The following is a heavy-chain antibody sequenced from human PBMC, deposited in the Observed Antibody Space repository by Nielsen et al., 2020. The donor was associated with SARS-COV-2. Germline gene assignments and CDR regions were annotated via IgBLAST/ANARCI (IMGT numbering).Heavy chain of an antibody. J-gene: IGHJ5*02. CDR1: GFTFSDYY. V-gene: IGHV3-11*04. D-gene: IGHD3-3*01. CDR2: ISSSGSTI. CDR3: ARDLGLRFLEWLLPDP. Sequence: GESLKISCAASGFTFSDYYMSWIRQAPGKGLEWVSYISSSGSTIYYADSVKGRFTISRDNAKNSLYLQMNSLRAEDTAVYYCARDLGLRFLEWLLPDPWGQGTLVTVSS.